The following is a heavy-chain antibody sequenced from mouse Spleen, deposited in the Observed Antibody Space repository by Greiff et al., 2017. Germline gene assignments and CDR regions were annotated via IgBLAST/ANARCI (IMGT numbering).Heavy chain of an antibody. CDR2: INPYNGDT. J-gene: IGHJ3*01. CDR1: GYSFTGYF. Sequence: VQLQQSGPELVKPGDSVKISCKASGYSFTGYFMNWVMQSHGKSLEWIGRINPYNGDTFYNQKFKGKATLTVDKSSSTAHMELRSLTSEDSAGYYCARGGDDGYRWFAYWGQGTLVTVSA. V-gene: IGHV1-20*01. D-gene: IGHD2-3*01. CDR3: ARGGDDGYRWFAY.